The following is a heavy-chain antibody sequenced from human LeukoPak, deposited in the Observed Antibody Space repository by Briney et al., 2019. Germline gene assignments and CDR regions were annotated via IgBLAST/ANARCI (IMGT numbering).Heavy chain of an antibody. D-gene: IGHD6-19*01. CDR2: INEDGSKQ. J-gene: IGHJ4*02. Sequence: GGSLRLSCAASGFTFNRAWMTWVRQAPGKGLEWVANINEDGSKQNYVDSLKGRFAISRDNANNSLYLQMDSLRAEDTAVYYCARALYNHGWFPDYFDYSGQGTLVTVSS. V-gene: IGHV3-7*01. CDR3: ARALYNHGWFPDYFDY. CDR1: GFTFNRAW.